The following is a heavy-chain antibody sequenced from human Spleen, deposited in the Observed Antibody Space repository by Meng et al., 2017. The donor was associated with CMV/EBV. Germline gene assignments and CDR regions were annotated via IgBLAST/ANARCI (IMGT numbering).Heavy chain of an antibody. J-gene: IGHJ6*02. CDR2: IYYSGNT. D-gene: IGHD3-9*01. CDR1: GGSMGRGTYH. V-gene: IGHV4-61*01. CDR3: ARDQHDILTGSYRYYGLDV. Sequence: GSLRLSCTVSGGSMGRGTYHWNWIRQPPGKGLEWIGYIYYSGNTNYNPSLKSRVTISVDRSKNQFSLKLSSVTAADTAVYYCARDQHDILTGSYRYYGLDVWGQGTTVTVSS.